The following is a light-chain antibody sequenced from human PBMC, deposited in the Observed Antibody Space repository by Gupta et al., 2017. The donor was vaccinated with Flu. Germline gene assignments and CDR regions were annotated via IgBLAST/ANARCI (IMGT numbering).Light chain of an antibody. CDR1: QSVSSSY. CDR3: HQEGSSPMA. V-gene: IGKV3-20*01. Sequence: EIVLTQSPCTLPLSPGERATLSCRAGQSVSSSYLAWYLHKPGQSPMLLIYFASTRATGLPDRFSGSGSRTDFTLTISRLEPEDFAVYYCHQEGSSPMAFGQGTKMDIK. J-gene: IGKJ2*01. CDR2: FAS.